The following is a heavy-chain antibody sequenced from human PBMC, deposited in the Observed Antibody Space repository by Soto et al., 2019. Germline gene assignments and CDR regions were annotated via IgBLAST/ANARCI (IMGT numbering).Heavy chain of an antibody. D-gene: IGHD1-26*01. CDR3: AKGKISTTTYTSFDS. CDR1: GFTFSRFA. J-gene: IGHJ5*01. CDR2: FSCPGGCT. V-gene: IGHV3-23*01. Sequence: PGGSLRLSCEASGFTFSRFAMSWFRQAPGKGLEWVSTFSCPGGCTYYADSVKGRFTISRDNFKSSLYLQMSNLRAEDTAIYYCAKGKISTTTYTSFDSWGQGTLVTVSS.